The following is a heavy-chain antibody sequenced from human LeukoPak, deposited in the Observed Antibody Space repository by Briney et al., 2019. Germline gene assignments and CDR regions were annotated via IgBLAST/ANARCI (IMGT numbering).Heavy chain of an antibody. V-gene: IGHV4-30-2*01. Sequence: PSQTLSLTCAVSGGSISSGGYSWSWIRQPPGKGLEWIGYIYHSGSTYYNPSLKSRVTISVDRSKNQFSLKLSSVTAADTAVYYCARDWGSVVPAAPPHWFDPWGQGTLVTVSS. CDR2: IYHSGST. CDR1: GGSISSGGYS. CDR3: ARDWGSVVPAAPPHWFDP. D-gene: IGHD2-2*01. J-gene: IGHJ5*02.